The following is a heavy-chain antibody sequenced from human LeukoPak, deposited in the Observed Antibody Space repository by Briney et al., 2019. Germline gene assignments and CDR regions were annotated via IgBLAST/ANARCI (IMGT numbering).Heavy chain of an antibody. CDR1: GGSISSGGYS. CDR2: IYYSGST. J-gene: IGHJ6*03. Sequence: PSETLSLTCAVSGGSISSGGYSWSWIRQPPGKGLEWIGYIYYSGSTYYNPSLKSRVTISVDTSKNQFSMKLSSVTASDTAVYYCARVGQLGRVYYYYYYMDVWGKGTTVTVSS. V-gene: IGHV4-30-4*07. CDR3: ARVGQLGRVYYYYYYMDV. D-gene: IGHD6-6*01.